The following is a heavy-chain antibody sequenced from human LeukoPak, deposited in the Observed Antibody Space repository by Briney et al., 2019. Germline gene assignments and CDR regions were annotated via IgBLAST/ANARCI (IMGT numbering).Heavy chain of an antibody. CDR2: IYCSGST. D-gene: IGHD3-22*01. CDR3: ARVVGYYYDSSGYSDY. V-gene: IGHV4-31*03. CDR1: GGSISSGGYY. Sequence: SETLSLTCTVSGGSISSGGYYWSWIRQHPGKGLEWIGYIYCSGSTYYNPSLKSRVTISVDTSKNQFSLKLSSVTAADTAVYYCARVVGYYYDSSGYSDYWGQGTLVTVSS. J-gene: IGHJ4*02.